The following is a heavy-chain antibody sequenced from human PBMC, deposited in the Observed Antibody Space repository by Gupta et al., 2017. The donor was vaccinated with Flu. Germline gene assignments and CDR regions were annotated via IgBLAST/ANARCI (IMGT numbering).Heavy chain of an antibody. CDR3: AKDRERWLQKTYYFDY. Sequence: QVQLVESGGGVVQPGRSLRPSCAASGFTFRSYRMHWLRAAPGKGLEWVAVISYDGSNKYYADSVKGRFTISRDNSKNTLYLQMNSLRAEDTAVYYCAKDRERWLQKTYYFDYWGQGTLVTVSS. D-gene: IGHD5-12*01. CDR2: ISYDGSNK. J-gene: IGHJ4*02. CDR1: GFTFRSYR. V-gene: IGHV3-30*18.